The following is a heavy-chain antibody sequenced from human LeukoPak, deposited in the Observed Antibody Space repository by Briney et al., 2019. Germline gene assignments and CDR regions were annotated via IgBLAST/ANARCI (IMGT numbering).Heavy chain of an antibody. D-gene: IGHD2-15*01. CDR1: GGSFSGYY. CDR3: ARTQYCSGGSCYSGAFDI. J-gene: IGHJ3*02. CDR2: IYYSGST. Sequence: PSETLSLTCAVYGGSFSGYYWSWIRQHPGKGLEWIGYIYYSGSTYYNPSLKSRVTISVDTSKNQFSLKLSSVTAADTAVYYCARTQYCSGGSCYSGAFDIWGQGTMVTVSS. V-gene: IGHV4-31*11.